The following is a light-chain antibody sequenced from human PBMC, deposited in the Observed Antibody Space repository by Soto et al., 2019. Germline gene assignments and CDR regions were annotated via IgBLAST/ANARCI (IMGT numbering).Light chain of an antibody. CDR2: KAS. Sequence: DIQMTQSPSTLSASVGDRVAITCRASQSVSTYLAWYQQKPGKAPNLLIYKASSLESGVPSRFSGSGSGTEFTLTISSLQSEDFAVYYCQQYNNWPETFGQGTKVDI. CDR3: QQYNNWPET. CDR1: QSVSTY. J-gene: IGKJ1*01. V-gene: IGKV1-5*03.